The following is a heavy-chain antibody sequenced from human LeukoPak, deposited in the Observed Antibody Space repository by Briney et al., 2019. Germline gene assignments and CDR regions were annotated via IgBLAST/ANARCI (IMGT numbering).Heavy chain of an antibody. D-gene: IGHD5-24*01. CDR2: IYHSEST. CDR1: GYSISSGYY. J-gene: IGHJ4*02. Sequence: SETLSLTCAVSGYSISSGYYWGWIRQPPGKGLEWIGSIYHSESTYYNPSLKSRVTISVDTSKNQFSLKLSSVTAADTAVYYCARSPERWLQLLIDYWGQGTLVTVSS. V-gene: IGHV4-38-2*01. CDR3: ARSPERWLQLLIDY.